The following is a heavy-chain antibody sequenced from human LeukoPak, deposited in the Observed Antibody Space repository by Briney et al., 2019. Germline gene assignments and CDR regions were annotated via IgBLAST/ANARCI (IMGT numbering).Heavy chain of an antibody. CDR1: GGTFSSYA. CDR2: TIPIFGTA. CDR3: ARDTGDLEEYNWFDP. J-gene: IGHJ5*02. V-gene: IGHV1-69*13. D-gene: IGHD1-14*01. Sequence: SVKVSCKASGGTFSSYAISWVRQAPGQGLEWMGGTIPIFGTANYAQKFQGRVTITADESTSTAYMELSSLRSEDTAVYYCARDTGDLEEYNWFDPWGQGTLVTVSS.